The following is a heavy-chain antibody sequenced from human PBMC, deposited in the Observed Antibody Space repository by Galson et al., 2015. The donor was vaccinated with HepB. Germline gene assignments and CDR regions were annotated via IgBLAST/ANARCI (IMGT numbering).Heavy chain of an antibody. V-gene: IGHV3-48*02. CDR3: ARDRYLEWLSPSQDYYYGMDV. D-gene: IGHD3-3*01. CDR2: ISSSSSTI. Sequence: SLRLSCAASGFTFSSYSMNWVRQAPGKGLEWVSYISSSSSTIYYADSVKGRFTISRDNAKNSLYLQMNSLRDEDTAVYYCARDRYLEWLSPSQDYYYGMDVWGQGTTVTVSS. J-gene: IGHJ6*02. CDR1: GFTFSSYS.